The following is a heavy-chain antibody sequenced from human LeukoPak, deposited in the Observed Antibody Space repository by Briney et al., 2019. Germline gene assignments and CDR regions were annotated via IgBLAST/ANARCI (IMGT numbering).Heavy chain of an antibody. Sequence: SVKVSCKASGGTFSSYAISWVRQAPGQGLEWMGGIIPIFGTASYAQKFQGRVTITADESTSTAYMELSSLRSEDTAVYYCARDGAGYSSSWYPVFVPGRAYNWFDPWGQGTLVTVSS. CDR2: IIPIFGTA. CDR1: GGTFSSYA. D-gene: IGHD6-13*01. CDR3: ARDGAGYSSSWYPVFVPGRAYNWFDP. J-gene: IGHJ5*02. V-gene: IGHV1-69*13.